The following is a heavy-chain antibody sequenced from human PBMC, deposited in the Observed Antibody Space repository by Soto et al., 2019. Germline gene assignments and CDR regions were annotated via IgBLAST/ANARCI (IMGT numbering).Heavy chain of an antibody. V-gene: IGHV2-5*02. CDR2: IYWDDDK. J-gene: IGHJ4*02. CDR1: GFSLSTSGVG. Sequence: QITLKESGPTLVKPTQTLTLTCTFSGFSLSTSGVGVGWIRQPSGKALEWLALIYWDDDKHYSPFLKSRLTITKDTSKNQEVLTMPNMDPVDTATYYCALIAVAGTVSYFDYWGQGTLVTVSS. D-gene: IGHD6-19*01. CDR3: ALIAVAGTVSYFDY.